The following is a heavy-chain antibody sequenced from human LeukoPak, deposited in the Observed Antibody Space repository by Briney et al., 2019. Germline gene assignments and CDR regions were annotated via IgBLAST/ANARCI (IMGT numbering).Heavy chain of an antibody. J-gene: IGHJ4*02. CDR2: IYYSGST. CDR3: ARARGYCSGGSCPPYYFDY. CDR1: GGSISSYY. V-gene: IGHV4-59*01. Sequence: SETLSLTCTVSGGSISSYYWSWIRQPPGKGLEWIGCIYYSGSTNYNPSLKSRDTISVDTSKNQFSLKLSSVTAADTAVYYCARARGYCSGGSCPPYYFDYWGQGTLVTVSS. D-gene: IGHD2-15*01.